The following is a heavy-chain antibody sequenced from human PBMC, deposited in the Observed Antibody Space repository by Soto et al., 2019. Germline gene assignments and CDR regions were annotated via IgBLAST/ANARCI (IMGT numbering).Heavy chain of an antibody. Sequence: EVQLVESGGGLVQPGESLKLSCAASGFTFSGSAMHWVRQASGKGLEWVGHIRSRGKNYATAYAASVNGRFTISRDDSRNTAELQMNSPKPEDTAVYYCLGVKWLVPPPEVFWGQGTLVTVSS. D-gene: IGHD6-19*01. CDR2: IRSRGKNYAT. J-gene: IGHJ4*02. CDR1: GFTFSGSA. V-gene: IGHV3-73*02. CDR3: LGVKWLVPPPEVF.